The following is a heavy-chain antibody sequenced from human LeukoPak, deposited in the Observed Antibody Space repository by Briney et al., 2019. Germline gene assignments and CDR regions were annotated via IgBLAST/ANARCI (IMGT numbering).Heavy chain of an antibody. CDR1: GFTFSDYY. D-gene: IGHD6-19*01. Sequence: GGSLRLSCAASGFTFSDYYMSWIRQAPGKGLEWVLYISSSGGTIYYADSVKGRFTISRDNAKNSLYLQMNSPRAEDTAVYYCARVGHSSGWSIDYWGQGTLVTVSS. CDR3: ARVGHSSGWSIDY. J-gene: IGHJ4*02. CDR2: ISSSGGTI. V-gene: IGHV3-11*01.